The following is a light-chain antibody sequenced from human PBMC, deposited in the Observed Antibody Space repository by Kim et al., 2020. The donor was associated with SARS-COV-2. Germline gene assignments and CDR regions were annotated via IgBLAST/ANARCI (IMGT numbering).Light chain of an antibody. J-gene: IGLJ1*01. V-gene: IGLV3-19*01. CDR1: SLRSYY. CDR3: NSRDSSGNHV. CDR2: GKN. Sequence: SSELTQDPAVSVALGQTVRITCQGESLRSYYASWYQQKPGQAPVLVIYGKNNRPSGIPDRFSGSSSGNTASLTITGAQAEDEADYYCNSRDSSGNHVFGT.